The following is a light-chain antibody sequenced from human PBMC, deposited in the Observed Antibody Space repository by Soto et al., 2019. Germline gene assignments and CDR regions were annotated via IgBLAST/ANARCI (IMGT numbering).Light chain of an antibody. CDR2: DAS. CDR1: QTISRW. J-gene: IGKJ1*01. Sequence: DIHLIQSPSTLSASVGDRVTITCRANQTISRWLAWYQQKPGKAPKFLIYDASTLESGVPSRFSGSGSETEFTPTISSLQPDDFATYYCQHYNNYPWTFGQGTKVDIK. V-gene: IGKV1-5*01. CDR3: QHYNNYPWT.